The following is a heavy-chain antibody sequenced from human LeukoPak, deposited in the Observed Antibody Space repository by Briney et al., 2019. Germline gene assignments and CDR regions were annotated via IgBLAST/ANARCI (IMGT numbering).Heavy chain of an antibody. V-gene: IGHV4-39*01. D-gene: IGHD3-10*01. Sequence: PSETLSLTCTVSGGSISSSSYYWGWIRQPPGQGLEWIGSIYYSGNTHYNPSLKSRVTISVDTSKNQFSLKLSSVTAADTAVYYCARHQGDYYGSGNYNYGMDVWGQGTTVTVSS. CDR3: ARHQGDYYGSGNYNYGMDV. CDR2: IYYSGNT. J-gene: IGHJ6*02. CDR1: GGSISSSSYY.